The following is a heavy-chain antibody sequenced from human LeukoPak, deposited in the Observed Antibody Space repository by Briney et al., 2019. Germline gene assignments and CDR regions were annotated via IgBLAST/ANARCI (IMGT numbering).Heavy chain of an antibody. J-gene: IGHJ6*03. D-gene: IGHD5-12*01. CDR2: INHSGST. Sequence: SETLSLTCAVSGGSISSSNWWSWVRQPPGKGLEWIGEINHSGSTNYNPSLKSRVTISVDTSKNQFSLKLSSVTAADTAVYYCARLNGGYDSYGDYYYYYYMDVWGKGTTVTISS. V-gene: IGHV4-4*02. CDR1: GGSISSSNW. CDR3: ARLNGGYDSYGDYYYYYYMDV.